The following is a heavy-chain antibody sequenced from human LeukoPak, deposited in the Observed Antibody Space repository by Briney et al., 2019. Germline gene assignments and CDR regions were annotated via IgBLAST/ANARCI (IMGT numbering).Heavy chain of an antibody. CDR2: MNPNSGNT. Sequence: GASVKVSCKAPGYTFTSYDINWVRQATGQGLEWMGWMNPNSGNTGYAQKFQGRVTMTRNTSISTAYMELSSLRSEDTAVYYCARVTQGDTAIDYWGQGTLVTVSS. CDR3: ARVTQGDTAIDY. D-gene: IGHD5-18*01. CDR1: GYTFTSYD. V-gene: IGHV1-8*01. J-gene: IGHJ4*02.